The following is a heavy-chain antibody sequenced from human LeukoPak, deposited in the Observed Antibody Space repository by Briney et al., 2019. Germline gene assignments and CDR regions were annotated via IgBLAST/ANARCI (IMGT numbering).Heavy chain of an antibody. CDR3: ARQQGLQNLNFDY. V-gene: IGHV1-46*01. CDR2: INPIGGTT. J-gene: IGHJ4*02. D-gene: IGHD4-11*01. Sequence: GASVKVSCKASGYTFTGYYMHWVRQAPGQGLEWMGWINPIGGTTDYAQKFQGRVTMTRDTSTSTVYMELSSLRSEDTAVYYCARQQGLQNLNFDYWGQGTLVTVSS. CDR1: GYTFTGYY.